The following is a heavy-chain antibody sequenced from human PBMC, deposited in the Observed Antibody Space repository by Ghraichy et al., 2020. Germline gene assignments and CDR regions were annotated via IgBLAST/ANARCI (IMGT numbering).Heavy chain of an antibody. J-gene: IGHJ6*02. Sequence: SLRLSCAASGFTFSSYAMSWVRQAPGKGLEWVSAISGSGGSTYYADSVKGRFTISRDNSKNTLYLQMNSLRAEDTAVYYCAKSSSYSSSWHYYYYGMDVWGQGTTVTVSS. CDR3: AKSSSYSSSWHYYYYGMDV. CDR2: ISGSGGST. V-gene: IGHV3-23*01. D-gene: IGHD6-13*01. CDR1: GFTFSSYA.